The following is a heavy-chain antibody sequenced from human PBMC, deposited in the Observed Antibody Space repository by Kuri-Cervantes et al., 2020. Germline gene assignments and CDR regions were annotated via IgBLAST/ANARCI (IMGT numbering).Heavy chain of an antibody. V-gene: IGHV3-9*01. CDR1: GFTFSSYS. CDR2: VSWNSGSI. J-gene: IGHJ5*01. CDR3: AKDKRSSGASCFDF. Sequence: SLKISCAASGFTFSSYSMNWVRQAPGKGLEWVSGVSWNSGSIGYADSVKGRFTISRDDAKNSLYLQMNSLRAEDTALYYCAKDKRSSGASCFDFWGHGTLVTVSS. D-gene: IGHD2-15*01.